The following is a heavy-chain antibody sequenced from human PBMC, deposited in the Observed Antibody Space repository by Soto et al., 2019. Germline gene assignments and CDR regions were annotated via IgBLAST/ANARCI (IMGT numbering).Heavy chain of an antibody. J-gene: IGHJ2*01. CDR1: GFTFSSYA. CDR2: ISGSGGST. CDR3: AINRGSYRFWYFDL. Sequence: EVQLLESGGGLVQPGGSLRLSCAASGFTFSSYAMSWVRKAPGKGLEWVSAISGSGGSTYYADSVKGRFTISRDNSKNTLYLLMNSLRAEDTSVYYCAINRGSYRFWYFDLWGRGTLVTVSS. D-gene: IGHD1-26*01. V-gene: IGHV3-23*01.